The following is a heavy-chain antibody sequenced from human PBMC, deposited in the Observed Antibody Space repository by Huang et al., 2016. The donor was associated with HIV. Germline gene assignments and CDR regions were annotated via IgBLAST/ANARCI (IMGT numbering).Heavy chain of an antibody. D-gene: IGHD2-21*02. J-gene: IGHJ3*01. CDR1: GFGFNTYG. Sequence: EVRLVESGGRLVKPGGSLRLSCVASGFGFNTYGMSWVRQAPGKGLELISIITGSSHSIHYADSLKGRFTISRDNTKNTLYLEMTSLRADDTAIYYCAREIRSTVVTIDAFDVWGQGTVVTVSS. CDR3: AREIRSTVVTIDAFDV. V-gene: IGHV3-21*06. CDR2: ITGSSHSI.